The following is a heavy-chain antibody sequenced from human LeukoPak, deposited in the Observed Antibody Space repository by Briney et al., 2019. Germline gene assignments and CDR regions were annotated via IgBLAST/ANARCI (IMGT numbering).Heavy chain of an antibody. D-gene: IGHD2-2*03. CDR1: GFTFSSYA. CDR3: ARAEPAGYCSSTSCYYPDY. Sequence: PGGSLRVSCAASGFTFSSYAMLWVRQAPGKGLEWVAVISYDGSNKYYADSVKGRFTISRDNSKNTLYLQMNSLRAEDTAVYYCARAEPAGYCSSTSCYYPDYWGQGTLVTVSS. J-gene: IGHJ4*02. V-gene: IGHV3-30-3*01. CDR2: ISYDGSNK.